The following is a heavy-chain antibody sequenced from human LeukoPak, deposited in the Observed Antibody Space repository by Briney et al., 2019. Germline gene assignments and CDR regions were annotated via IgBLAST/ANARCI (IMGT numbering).Heavy chain of an antibody. CDR2: INYSGST. V-gene: IGHV4-59*01. Sequence: SETLSLTCTVSGGSISSYYWSWIRQPPGKGLEWIGYINYSGSTNYNPSLKSRVTISVDTSKNQFSLKLSSVTAADTAVYYCAKGHSSTWYHFDYWGQGTLVTVSS. CDR1: GGSISSYY. CDR3: AKGHSSTWYHFDY. D-gene: IGHD6-13*01. J-gene: IGHJ4*02.